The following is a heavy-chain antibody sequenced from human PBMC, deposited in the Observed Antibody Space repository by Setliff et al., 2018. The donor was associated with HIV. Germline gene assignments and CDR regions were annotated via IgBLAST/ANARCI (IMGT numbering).Heavy chain of an antibody. CDR2: INPNGGST. J-gene: IGHJ4*02. CDR1: GGTFSSYV. CDR3: ARPRIEGGQLVDY. D-gene: IGHD6-13*01. V-gene: IGHV1-46*01. Sequence: ASVKVSCKASGGTFSSYVISWVRQAPGQGLEWMGIINPNGGSTTYAQKFQGRVTMTRDTSTSTVYMGLSSLRSEDTAVYYCARPRIEGGQLVDYWGQGTQVTVSS.